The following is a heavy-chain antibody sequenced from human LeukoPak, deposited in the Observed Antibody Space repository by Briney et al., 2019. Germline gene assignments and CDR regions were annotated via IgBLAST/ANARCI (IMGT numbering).Heavy chain of an antibody. CDR3: VKGFTRRYDFLTGPFDR. J-gene: IGHJ4*02. CDR1: GLTFDDFA. V-gene: IGHV3-9*01. CDR2: ISWNSVDI. Sequence: PGRSLRLSCAASGLTFDDFAMHWVRQAPGKGLEWVSGISWNSVDIGYADSVQGRFTISRDNAKNSLYLQMNSLSPEDTALYYWVKGFTRRYDFLTGPFDRWGQGTLVTVAS. D-gene: IGHD3-9*01.